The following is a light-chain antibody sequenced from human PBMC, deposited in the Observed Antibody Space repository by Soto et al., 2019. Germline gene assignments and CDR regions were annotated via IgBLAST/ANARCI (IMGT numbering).Light chain of an antibody. CDR2: AAA. V-gene: IGKV1-39*01. J-gene: IGKJ5*01. Sequence: DIQMTQSPSSLSASVGDRVTINCRASQNIDSFLTWYQQKPGKAPKLLIYAAASLETGVPSRFRGSGSGTDFTLTISNLQPEDFATYFCQQSRSFPRTFGQGTRLEIK. CDR1: QNIDSF. CDR3: QQSRSFPRT.